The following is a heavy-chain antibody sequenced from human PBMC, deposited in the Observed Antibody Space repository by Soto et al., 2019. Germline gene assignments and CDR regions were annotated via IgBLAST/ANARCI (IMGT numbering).Heavy chain of an antibody. Sequence: SETLSLTCTVSGGSISSGGYYWSWIRQHPGKGLEWIGYIYNSGSTYYNPSLKSRVTISVDTSKNKFYLKLSSVTAADTAVYYCAQSKVGATSNYFDYWGQGTLVTVSS. CDR2: IYNSGST. D-gene: IGHD1-26*01. CDR3: AQSKVGATSNYFDY. V-gene: IGHV4-31*03. CDR1: GGSISSGGYY. J-gene: IGHJ4*02.